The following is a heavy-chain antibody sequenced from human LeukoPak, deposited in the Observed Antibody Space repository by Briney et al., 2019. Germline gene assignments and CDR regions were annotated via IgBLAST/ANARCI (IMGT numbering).Heavy chain of an antibody. V-gene: IGHV1-2*02. CDR2: INPNSGGT. Sequence: ASVKVSCKASGYTFTGYYMHWVRQAPGQGLEWMGWINPNSGGTNYAQKFQGRVTMTRDTSISTAYMELSRLRSDDTAVYYCARVYEQQLVLSWFDPWGQGTLVTVSS. J-gene: IGHJ5*02. CDR1: GYTFTGYY. CDR3: ARVYEQQLVLSWFDP. D-gene: IGHD6-13*01.